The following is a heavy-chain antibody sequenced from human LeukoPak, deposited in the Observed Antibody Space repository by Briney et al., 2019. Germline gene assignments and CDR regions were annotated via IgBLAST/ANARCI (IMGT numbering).Heavy chain of an antibody. CDR3: ARVGSRWSNEL. Sequence: WGSLTPTCAASGFSFSRYWLQWVRQAPGKGLVWVSRINSDGSRTFYADSVKGRFTISRDSAKNTLYLQMNSLRAEDTAVYYCARVGSRWSNELWGQGNLVTVSS. D-gene: IGHD6-19*01. CDR2: INSDGSRT. V-gene: IGHV3-74*01. CDR1: GFSFSRYW. J-gene: IGHJ4*02.